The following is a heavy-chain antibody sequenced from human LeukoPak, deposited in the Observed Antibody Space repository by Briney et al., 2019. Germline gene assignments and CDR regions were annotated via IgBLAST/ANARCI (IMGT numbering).Heavy chain of an antibody. J-gene: IGHJ6*04. V-gene: IGHV3-53*01. Sequence: GGSLTLSCAASGFTVRVNYMSCVRQATGKGVEGVSVYYCGGSTYYADPVKGRFNIPRDKSKDTLYLQKNSLRGGDKAVNYCGIRLRSDCGDSMDVWGKGATVTISS. CDR1: GFTVRVNY. CDR2: YYCGGST. CDR3: GIRLRSDCGDSMDV. D-gene: IGHD4-17*01.